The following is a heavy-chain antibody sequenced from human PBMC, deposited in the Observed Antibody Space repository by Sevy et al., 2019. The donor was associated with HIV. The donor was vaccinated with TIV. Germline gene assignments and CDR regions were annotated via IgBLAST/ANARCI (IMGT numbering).Heavy chain of an antibody. Sequence: GGSLRLSCAASGFTFSSYWMAWVRQPPGTGLEWVANIKPDGSEGYYVASVKGRFTISRDNAKNSLYLQLDSLRAEDTAVYYCTRCSVAGPGDYWGQRTLVTVSS. V-gene: IGHV3-7*01. D-gene: IGHD6-19*01. J-gene: IGHJ4*02. CDR2: IKPDGSEG. CDR3: TRCSVAGPGDY. CDR1: GFTFSSYW.